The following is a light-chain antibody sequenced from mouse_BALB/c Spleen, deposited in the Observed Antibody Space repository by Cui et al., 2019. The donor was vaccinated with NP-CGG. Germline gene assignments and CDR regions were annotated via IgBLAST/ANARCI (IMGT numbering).Light chain of an antibody. J-gene: IGLJ1*01. Sequence: AVVMQEAALTTSPGETVTLTCRSSTRAVTTSNYANWVQEKPDHLFTGLIGGTNNRAPGVPARFSGSLIGDKAALTITGAQTEDEAIYFCALWYSNHWVFGRGTKLTVL. CDR2: GTN. CDR1: TRAVTTSNY. V-gene: IGLV1*01. CDR3: ALWYSNHWV.